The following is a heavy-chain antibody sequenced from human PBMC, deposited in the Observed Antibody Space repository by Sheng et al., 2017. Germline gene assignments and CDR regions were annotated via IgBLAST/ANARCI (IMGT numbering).Heavy chain of an antibody. Sequence: QVQLQESGPGLVKPSETLSLTCTVSGGSISGYYWSWIRQPPGKGLEWIGYVYFSENTNYNPSLKSRVTISVDTSKNQFSLKLSSVTAADTAVYYCARKGGWAGTTWFDPWGQGTLVTVSS. CDR2: VYFSENT. D-gene: IGHD1-1*01. CDR3: ARKGGWAGTTWFDP. J-gene: IGHJ5*02. CDR1: GGSISGYY. V-gene: IGHV4-59*01.